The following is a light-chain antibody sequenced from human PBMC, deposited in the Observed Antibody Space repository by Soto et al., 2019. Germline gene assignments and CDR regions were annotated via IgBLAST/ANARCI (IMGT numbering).Light chain of an antibody. V-gene: IGKV3D-15*01. CDR2: GAS. CDR3: QQYSHWPPET. J-gene: IGKJ1*01. Sequence: EIVLTQSPGTLSLSPGERAILSCRAIQSVSNHYLAWYQQKPGQAPRLLIYGASNRATGIPARFSGSGSGTEFTLTISSLQSEDFAIYYCQQYSHWPPETFGQGTKVDNK. CDR1: QSVSNH.